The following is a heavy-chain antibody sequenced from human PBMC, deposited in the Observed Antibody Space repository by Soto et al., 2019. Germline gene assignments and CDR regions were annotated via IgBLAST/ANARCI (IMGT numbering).Heavy chain of an antibody. CDR1: GFTFSNAW. J-gene: IGHJ5*02. CDR2: IKSKTDGGTT. D-gene: IGHD2-2*01. Sequence: EVQLVESGGGLVKPGGSLRLSCAASGFTFSNAWMSWVRQAPGKGLEWVGRIKSKTDGGTTDYAAPVKGRFTISRDDSKNTLYLQMNSLKTEDTAVYYCTTDPSGCSSTSCYLGISWFDPWGQGTLVTVSS. V-gene: IGHV3-15*01. CDR3: TTDPSGCSSTSCYLGISWFDP.